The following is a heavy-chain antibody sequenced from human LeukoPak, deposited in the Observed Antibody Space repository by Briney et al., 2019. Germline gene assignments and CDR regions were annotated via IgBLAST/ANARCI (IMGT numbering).Heavy chain of an antibody. J-gene: IGHJ3*02. Sequence: GASVKVSCKASGYTFTSYDINWVRRATGQGLEWMGWMNPNSGNTGYAQKFQGRVTITRNTSISTAYMELSSLRSEDTAVYYCARAVTTLDDAFDIWGQGTTVTVSS. D-gene: IGHD4-17*01. CDR1: GYTFTSYD. CDR2: MNPNSGNT. V-gene: IGHV1-8*03. CDR3: ARAVTTLDDAFDI.